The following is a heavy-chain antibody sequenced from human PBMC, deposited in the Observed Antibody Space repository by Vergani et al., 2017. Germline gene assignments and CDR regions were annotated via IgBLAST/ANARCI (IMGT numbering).Heavy chain of an antibody. D-gene: IGHD6-19*01. CDR3: ARGGLAVAGTEYFDL. V-gene: IGHV1-69*01. J-gene: IGHJ2*01. Sequence: QAPLVQSGAEVKKPGSPVKLSCKASGGPLSSYAIRWARPAPGQGLEWMGGFIPIFGTANYAQKFQGRVTITADESTSTAYMWLSSLRSEDTAVYYCARGGLAVAGTEYFDLWGRGTLVTVSS. CDR1: GGPLSSYA. CDR2: FIPIFGTA.